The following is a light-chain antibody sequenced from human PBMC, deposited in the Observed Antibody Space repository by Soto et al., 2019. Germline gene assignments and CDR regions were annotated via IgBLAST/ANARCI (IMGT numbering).Light chain of an antibody. V-gene: IGKV3-20*01. CDR3: QQYGSSPLT. CDR1: QSVRSNY. Sequence: EIVLTQSPDTLSLSPGERATLSCRASQSVRSNYLAWYQQKPGQAPRFLIYDASSRATGIPDRFSGSGSGTDFTLSIRRLDPESFAVYYCQQYGSSPLTFVGGTKVEIK. CDR2: DAS. J-gene: IGKJ4*01.